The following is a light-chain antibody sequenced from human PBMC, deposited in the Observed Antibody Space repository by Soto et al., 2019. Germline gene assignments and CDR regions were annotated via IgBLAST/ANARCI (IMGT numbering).Light chain of an antibody. Sequence: EIVLTQSPATLSLSPGERATLSCRASQSVSSYLAWYQQKPGQAPRLLIYDASNRATGIPARFSGSGSGTDFTLTISSLEPEDFAVYYCQQRSNWRTFGGGTKV. CDR2: DAS. CDR3: QQRSNWRT. CDR1: QSVSSY. J-gene: IGKJ4*01. V-gene: IGKV3-11*01.